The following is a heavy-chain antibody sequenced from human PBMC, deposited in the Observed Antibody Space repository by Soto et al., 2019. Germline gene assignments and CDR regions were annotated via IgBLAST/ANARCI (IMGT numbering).Heavy chain of an antibody. CDR2: ISWNSGSI. Sequence: GGSLRLSWEASGGTFALYGRHWVRKAPGKCLEWVSGISWNSGSIGYADSVKGRFTISRDNAKNSLYLQMNSLRAEDTALYYCAKDASHSSSWYHNWFDPWGQGTLVTVSS. J-gene: IGHJ5*02. CDR1: GGTFALYG. V-gene: IGHV3-9*01. D-gene: IGHD6-13*01. CDR3: AKDASHSSSWYHNWFDP.